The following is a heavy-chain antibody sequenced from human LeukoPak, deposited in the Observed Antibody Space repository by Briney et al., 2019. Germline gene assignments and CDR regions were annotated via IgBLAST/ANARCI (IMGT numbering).Heavy chain of an antibody. V-gene: IGHV3-48*01. D-gene: IGHD5-18*01. Sequence: GGSLRLSCAASGFTFSGYSMNWVRQAPGKGLEWVSYISSSSSTIYYADSVKGRFTISRDNAKNSLYLQMNSLRAEDTAVYYCARDRRGYSYTSYYYMDVWGKGTTVTVSS. J-gene: IGHJ6*03. CDR2: ISSSSSTI. CDR3: ARDRRGYSYTSYYYMDV. CDR1: GFTFSGYS.